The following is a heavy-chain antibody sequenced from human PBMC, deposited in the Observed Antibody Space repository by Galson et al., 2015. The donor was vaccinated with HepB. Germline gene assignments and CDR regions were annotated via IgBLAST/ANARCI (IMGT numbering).Heavy chain of an antibody. V-gene: IGHV3-7*01. Sequence: SLRLSCAASGFSFSRLWMTWVRQAPEKGPEWVASIKQDGGETYYVDSVKGRFTISRDNAKNSLYLQMNSLRAEDTAVYYCARGGTTSSWFWVDWGQGTLVTVSS. CDR1: GFSFSRLW. J-gene: IGHJ4*02. CDR2: IKQDGGET. D-gene: IGHD6-13*01. CDR3: ARGGTTSSWFWVD.